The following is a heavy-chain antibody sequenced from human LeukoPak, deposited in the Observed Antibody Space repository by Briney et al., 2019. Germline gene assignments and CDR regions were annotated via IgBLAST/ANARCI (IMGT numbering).Heavy chain of an antibody. Sequence: SETLSLTCTVSGGSISSYYWSWIRQPPGKGLEWIGYIYYSGSTNYSPSLKSRVTISVDTSKNQFSLKLSSVTAADTAVYYCARERYYYDSSGPSDAFDIWGQGTMVTVSS. CDR1: GGSISSYY. J-gene: IGHJ3*02. V-gene: IGHV4-59*01. CDR3: ARERYYYDSSGPSDAFDI. D-gene: IGHD3-22*01. CDR2: IYYSGST.